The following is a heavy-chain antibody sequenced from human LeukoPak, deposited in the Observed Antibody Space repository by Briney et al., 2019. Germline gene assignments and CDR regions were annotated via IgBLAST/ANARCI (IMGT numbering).Heavy chain of an antibody. CDR2: IYYSGST. Sequence: SETLSLTCTVSSGSISSSSYYWGWIRQPPGKGLEWIGSIYYSGSTYYNPSLKSRVTISVDTSKNQFSLKLSSVTAADTAVYYCARAFWGSGIDYWGQGTLVTVSP. J-gene: IGHJ4*02. V-gene: IGHV4-39*07. CDR3: ARAFWGSGIDY. CDR1: SGSISSSSYY. D-gene: IGHD3-16*01.